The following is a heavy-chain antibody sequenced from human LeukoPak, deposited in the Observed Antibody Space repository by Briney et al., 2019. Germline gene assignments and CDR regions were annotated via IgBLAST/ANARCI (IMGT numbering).Heavy chain of an antibody. CDR1: GFTFSSYS. CDR2: ISSSSSYI. J-gene: IGHJ4*02. Sequence: GGSLRLSCAASGFTFSSYSMNWVRQAPGKGLEWVSSISSSSSYIYYADSVKGRFTISRDNAKNSLYLQMNSLRAEDTALYYCAKDMYDSSGPYYFDYWGQGTLVTVSS. D-gene: IGHD3-22*01. V-gene: IGHV3-21*04. CDR3: AKDMYDSSGPYYFDY.